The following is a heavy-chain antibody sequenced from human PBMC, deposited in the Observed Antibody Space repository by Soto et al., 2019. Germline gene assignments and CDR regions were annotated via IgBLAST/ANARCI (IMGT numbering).Heavy chain of an antibody. D-gene: IGHD4-17*01. CDR2: FYYSGST. CDR3: ARHYLGTVTRTVFSAFDI. CDR1: GGSISSYY. V-gene: IGHV4-59*08. J-gene: IGHJ3*02. Sequence: QVQLQESGPGLVKPSETLSLTCTVSGGSISSYYWSWIRQPPGKGLEWIGYFYYSGSTNYNPSLKSRVTISVDTSKNQFSLKLSSVTAADTAVYYCARHYLGTVTRTVFSAFDIWGQGTRVTVSS.